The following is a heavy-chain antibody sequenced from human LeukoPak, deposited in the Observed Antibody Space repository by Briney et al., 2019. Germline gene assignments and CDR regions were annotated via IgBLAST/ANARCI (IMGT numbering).Heavy chain of an antibody. V-gene: IGHV2-70*04. CDR1: GFSLSTSAMR. D-gene: IGHD5-18*01. CDR2: IDWDDNK. Sequence: SGPALVKPTQTLTLTCTFSGFSLSTSAMRVSWVRQSPGKALEWLARIDWDDNKFYSTSLMTRLTISKDTSTNQVVIVMTNMDPVDTATYYCAREHVDTPMVLDYWGPGTLVTVSS. J-gene: IGHJ4*02. CDR3: AREHVDTPMVLDY.